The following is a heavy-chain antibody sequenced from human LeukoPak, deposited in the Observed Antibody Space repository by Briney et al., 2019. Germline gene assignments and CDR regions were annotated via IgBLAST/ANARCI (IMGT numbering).Heavy chain of an antibody. CDR1: GFTVNNSY. Sequence: GGSLRLSCAASGFTVNNSYMSWVRQAPGKGLEWVSVIYSDGSRHYADSVKGRFTIFRDNSKNTLYLQMNTLRAEDTAVYCCARDFIYSTTPNDCWGQGTLVTVSS. V-gene: IGHV3-53*01. CDR3: ARDFIYSTTPNDC. D-gene: IGHD2/OR15-2a*01. CDR2: IYSDGSR. J-gene: IGHJ4*02.